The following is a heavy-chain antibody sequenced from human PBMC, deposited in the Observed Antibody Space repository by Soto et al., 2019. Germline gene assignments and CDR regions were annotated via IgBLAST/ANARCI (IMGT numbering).Heavy chain of an antibody. J-gene: IGHJ1*01. CDR1: GGSFSGYY. Sequence: SETLSLTCAVYGGSFSGYYWSWIRQLPGKGLEWVGEINHSGSTNYNPSLKSRVTISVDTSKNQFSLKLSSVTAADTAVYYCARVGATIFGVANWGQGTLVTVSS. CDR2: INHSGST. D-gene: IGHD3-3*01. CDR3: ARVGATIFGVAN. V-gene: IGHV4-34*01.